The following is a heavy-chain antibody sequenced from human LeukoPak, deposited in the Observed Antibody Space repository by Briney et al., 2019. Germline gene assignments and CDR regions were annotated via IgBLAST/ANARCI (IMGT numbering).Heavy chain of an antibody. CDR3: ARGLDSTSYFDY. Sequence: ASVKVSCKASGYTFTSYYMHWVRQAPGQGLEWMGWISAYNGNTNYAQKLQGRVTMTTDTSTSTAYMELRSLRSDDTAVYYCARGLDSTSYFDYWGQGTLVTVSS. D-gene: IGHD2/OR15-2a*01. CDR2: ISAYNGNT. CDR1: GYTFTSYY. V-gene: IGHV1-18*04. J-gene: IGHJ4*02.